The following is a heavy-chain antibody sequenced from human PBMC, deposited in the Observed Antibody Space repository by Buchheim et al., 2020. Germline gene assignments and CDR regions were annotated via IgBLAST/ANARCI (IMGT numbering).Heavy chain of an antibody. Sequence: EVQLLESGGGLVQPGGSLRLSCAASGFTFDGNAMTWVRQAPRKGLEWVSVISGSGGSTYYADSVKGRFTISTDNSTNTLYLQMNSLRAEDTAVYYCAKAYYYGSGSYLAPMDVWGKGTT. CDR2: ISGSGGST. CDR3: AKAYYYGSGSYLAPMDV. CDR1: GFTFDGNA. V-gene: IGHV3-23*01. J-gene: IGHJ6*03. D-gene: IGHD3-10*01.